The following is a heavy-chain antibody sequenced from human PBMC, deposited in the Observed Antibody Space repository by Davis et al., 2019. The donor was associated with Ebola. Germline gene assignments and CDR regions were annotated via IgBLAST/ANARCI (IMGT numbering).Heavy chain of an antibody. V-gene: IGHV1-46*01. CDR3: ATLRRAGGDYYYYGMDV. Sequence: ASVKVSCKASGYTFTSYYMHWVRQAPGQGLEWMGIINPSGGSTSYAQKFQGRVTMTRDTSTSTVYMELSSLRSEDTAVYYCATLRRAGGDYYYYGMDVWGQGTTVTVSS. CDR2: INPSGGST. CDR1: GYTFTSYY. J-gene: IGHJ6*02.